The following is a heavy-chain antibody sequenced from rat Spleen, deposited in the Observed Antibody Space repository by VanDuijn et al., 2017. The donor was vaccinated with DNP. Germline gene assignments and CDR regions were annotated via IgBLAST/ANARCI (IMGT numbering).Heavy chain of an antibody. Sequence: EVQLVESGGGLVQPGRSLKLSCAASGFTFSDYYMAWVRQAPTKGLEWVASISASGGSTSYRDSVKGRFTISRDNAKSTLYLQMDSLRSEDTATYYCARGSTSIYWYFDFWGPGTMVTVSS. CDR3: ARGSTSIYWYFDF. V-gene: IGHV5-25*01. CDR2: ISASGGST. CDR1: GFTFSDYY. D-gene: IGHD3-1*01. J-gene: IGHJ1*01.